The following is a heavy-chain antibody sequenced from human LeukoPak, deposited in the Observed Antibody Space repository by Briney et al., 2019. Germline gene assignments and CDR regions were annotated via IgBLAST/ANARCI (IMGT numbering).Heavy chain of an antibody. D-gene: IGHD2-2*01. CDR3: ARVSFPAYCSSTSCYDNWFDP. J-gene: IGHJ5*02. Sequence: ASVKVSCKASGYTFTGYYMHWVRQAPGQGLEWMGWINPNSGGTNYAQKFQGRVTMTRDTSISTAYMELSRLRSDDTAVYYCARVSFPAYCSSTSCYDNWFDPWGQGTLVTVSS. V-gene: IGHV1-2*02. CDR2: INPNSGGT. CDR1: GYTFTGYY.